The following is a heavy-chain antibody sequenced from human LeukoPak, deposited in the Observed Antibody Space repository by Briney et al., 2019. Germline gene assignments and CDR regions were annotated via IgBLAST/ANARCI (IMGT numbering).Heavy chain of an antibody. J-gene: IGHJ5*02. V-gene: IGHV4-4*08. CDR3: ARRVSYRNCFDP. CDR2: IFSGGST. Sequence: PSETLSLTCTVSGGSISGYYWAWIRQPPGKGLEWIGYIFSGGSTSYNPSLKSRVTISVDTSKNQFSLKLSSVTAADTAVYYCARRVSYRNCFDPWGQGTLVTVSS. D-gene: IGHD1-26*01. CDR1: GGSISGYY.